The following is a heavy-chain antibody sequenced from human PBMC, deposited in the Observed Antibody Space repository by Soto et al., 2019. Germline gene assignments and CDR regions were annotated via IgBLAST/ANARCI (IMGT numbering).Heavy chain of an antibody. D-gene: IGHD6-19*01. CDR1: GGSFSGYY. V-gene: IGHV4-34*01. CDR2: INHSGST. J-gene: IGHJ5*02. CDR3: ARGGCSGPSTVGWFDP. Sequence: QVQLQQWGAGLLKPSETLSLTCAVYGGSFSGYYWSWIRQPPGKGLEWIGEINHSGSTNYNPSLKSRVTISVDKSKNQFSLKLSSVTAADTAVYYCARGGCSGPSTVGWFDPWGQGTLVTVSS.